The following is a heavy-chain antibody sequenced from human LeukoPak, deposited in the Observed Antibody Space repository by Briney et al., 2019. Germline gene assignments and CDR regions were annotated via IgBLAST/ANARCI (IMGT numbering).Heavy chain of an antibody. CDR1: GSTFSSYA. Sequence: GGSLRLSCAASGSTFSSYAMRWVRQAPGKGLEWVSAISGSGGSTYYADSVKGRFTISRDNSKNTLYLQMNSLRAEDTAVYYCAKDQYRVTMIVVVRSPFVYWGQGTLVTVSS. CDR2: ISGSGGST. V-gene: IGHV3-23*01. CDR3: AKDQYRVTMIVVVRSPFVY. D-gene: IGHD3-22*01. J-gene: IGHJ4*02.